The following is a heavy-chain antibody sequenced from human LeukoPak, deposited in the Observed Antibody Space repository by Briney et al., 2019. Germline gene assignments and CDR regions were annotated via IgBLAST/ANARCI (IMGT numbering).Heavy chain of an antibody. CDR3: ARDLGYCSFGFGLGNCNRKWFDP. CDR2: VSTYSGNT. V-gene: IGHV1-18*01. Sequence: ASVKVSCRASGYTFTSSGISWVRRAHGQGLAWMGWVSTYSGNTNYAQKFQGRVTMTRDTSTNTAYMELKNLRPDDTAIYYCARDLGYCSFGFGLGNCNRKWFDPWGQGTLVSVSS. CDR1: GYTFTSSG. D-gene: IGHD2-2*03. J-gene: IGHJ5*02.